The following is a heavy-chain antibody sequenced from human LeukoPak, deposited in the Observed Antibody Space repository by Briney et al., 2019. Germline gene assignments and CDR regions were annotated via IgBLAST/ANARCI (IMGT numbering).Heavy chain of an antibody. J-gene: IGHJ3*02. CDR3: VRHPPLGSGSYSPDDAFDI. CDR2: IYPGDSDT. Sequence: GESLKISCKGSGCSFTSYWIGWVRQMPGKGMEWMGIIYPGDSDTRYSPSFQGQVTISADKSISTAYLQWSSLKASDTAMYYCVRHPPLGSGSYSPDDAFDIWGQGTMVTVSS. D-gene: IGHD3-10*01. CDR1: GCSFTSYW. V-gene: IGHV5-51*01.